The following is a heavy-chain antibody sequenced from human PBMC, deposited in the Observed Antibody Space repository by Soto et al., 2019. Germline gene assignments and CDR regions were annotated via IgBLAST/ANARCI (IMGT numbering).Heavy chain of an antibody. CDR1: GFTFSRYA. D-gene: IGHD5-18*01. CDR2: MSDSGGTT. J-gene: IGHJ4*02. CDR3: GRHTAIYIRDEFDY. V-gene: IGHV3-23*01. Sequence: VQLLESGGGSVQPGGSLRLSCAGSGFTFSRYAITWVRHAPGKGLEWVSAMSDSGGTTDYADSSRGRFTISRDNSKNTLYLQMDNVRAEDTAVYYCGRHTAIYIRDEFDYWGQGVLVTVSS.